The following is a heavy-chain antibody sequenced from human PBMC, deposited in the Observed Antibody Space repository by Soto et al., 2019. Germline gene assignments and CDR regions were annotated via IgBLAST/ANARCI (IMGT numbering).Heavy chain of an antibody. D-gene: IGHD1-26*01. J-gene: IGHJ6*02. CDR1: GFTFSSYA. V-gene: IGHV3-30-3*01. CDR2: ISYDGSNK. CDR3: ARDRGSGSYYYYGMDV. Sequence: GSLRLSCAASGFTFSSYAMHWVRQAPGKGPEWVAVISYDGSNKYYADSVKGRFTISRDNSKNTLYLQMNSLRAEDTAVYYCARDRGSGSYYYYGMDVWGQGTTVTVSS.